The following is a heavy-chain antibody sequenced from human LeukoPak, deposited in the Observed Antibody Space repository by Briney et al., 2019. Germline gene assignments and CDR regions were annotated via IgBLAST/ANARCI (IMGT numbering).Heavy chain of an antibody. Sequence: GESLKIYCKCSGYSFTSYWIGWVRQMPGKGLEWMGIIYPGVSDTRYSPSFQGQVTISADKSISTAYLQWSSLKASDTAMYYCARPPTGYDSSGYYYDAFDIWGQGTMVTVSS. J-gene: IGHJ3*02. V-gene: IGHV5-51*01. CDR2: IYPGVSDT. D-gene: IGHD3-22*01. CDR3: ARPPTGYDSSGYYYDAFDI. CDR1: GYSFTSYW.